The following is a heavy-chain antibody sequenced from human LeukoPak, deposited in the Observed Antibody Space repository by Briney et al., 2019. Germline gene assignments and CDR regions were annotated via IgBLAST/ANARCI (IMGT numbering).Heavy chain of an antibody. Sequence: PGGSLRLSCAASGFTFSDYYMSWVRQAPGKGLEWLSGLNWNGGITGYADSVKGRFTISRDNAKNSLYLQMNSLRADDTALYYCASGDFSLRGDAFDIWGQGTKVTVSS. CDR1: GFTFSDYY. CDR3: ASGDFSLRGDAFDI. CDR2: LNWNGGIT. J-gene: IGHJ3*02. V-gene: IGHV3-20*04. D-gene: IGHD3-10*01.